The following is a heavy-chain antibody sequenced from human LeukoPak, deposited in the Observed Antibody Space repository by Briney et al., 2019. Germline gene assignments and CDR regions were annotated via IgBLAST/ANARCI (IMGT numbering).Heavy chain of an antibody. CDR3: ARVGGRYSPPLFDP. CDR2: IRSKAYGGTT. V-gene: IGHV3-49*03. D-gene: IGHD3-16*01. J-gene: IGHJ5*02. CDR1: GFTFGDYA. Sequence: QPGGSLRLSCTASGFTFGDYAMSWFRQAPGKGLEWVGFIRSKAYGGTTEYAASVKGRFTISRDNAKNSLSLQMNSLRAEDTAVYYCARVGGRYSPPLFDPWGQGTLVTVSS.